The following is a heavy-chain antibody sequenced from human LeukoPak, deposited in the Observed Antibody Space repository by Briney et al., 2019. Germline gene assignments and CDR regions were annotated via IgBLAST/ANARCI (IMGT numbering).Heavy chain of an antibody. CDR3: TRDPRHFDS. CDR1: GFSFSNSW. Sequence: PGGSLRLSCAASGFSFSNSWMTWVRQAPGKGLEWVANINEDGSQRYFVDSVKGRFTFSRDNGRNSLYLQMSSLRVEDTAVYYCTRDPRHFDSCGQGTLVTVSS. J-gene: IGHJ5*01. V-gene: IGHV3-7*01. D-gene: IGHD6-6*01. CDR2: INEDGSQR.